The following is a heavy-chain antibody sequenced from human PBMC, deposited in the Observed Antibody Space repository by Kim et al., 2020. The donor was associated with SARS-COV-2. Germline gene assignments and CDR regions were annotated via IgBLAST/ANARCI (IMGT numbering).Heavy chain of an antibody. V-gene: IGHV3-21*01. J-gene: IGHJ6*02. D-gene: IGHD1-7*01. CDR2: ISSSSSYI. CDR3: AREWDWNYFGRYYYYGMDV. CDR1: GFTFSSYS. Sequence: GGSLRLFCAASGFTFSSYSMNWVRQAPGKGLEWVSSISSSSSYIYYADSVKGRFTISRDNAKNSLYLQMNSLRAEDTAVYYCAREWDWNYFGRYYYYGMDVWGQGTTVTVSS.